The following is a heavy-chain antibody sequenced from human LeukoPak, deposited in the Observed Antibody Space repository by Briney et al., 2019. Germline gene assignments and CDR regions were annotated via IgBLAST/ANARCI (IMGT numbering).Heavy chain of an antibody. Sequence: ASVKVSCKASGYTFTSYGISWVRQAPGQGLEWMGWISAYNGNTNYAQKLQGRVTVTTDTSTSTAYMELRSLRSDDTAVYYCAREVHIVVVTAIRDRLVYGMDVWGQGTTVTVSS. CDR1: GYTFTSYG. J-gene: IGHJ6*02. CDR2: ISAYNGNT. V-gene: IGHV1-18*01. D-gene: IGHD2-21*02. CDR3: AREVHIVVVTAIRDRLVYGMDV.